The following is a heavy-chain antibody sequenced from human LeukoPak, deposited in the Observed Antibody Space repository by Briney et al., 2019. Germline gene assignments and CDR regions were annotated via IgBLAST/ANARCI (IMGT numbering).Heavy chain of an antibody. CDR3: ARGGGSRGPLFDP. J-gene: IGHJ5*02. CDR2: IYYSGST. V-gene: IGHV4-30-4*01. Sequence: SETLSLTGTVSGGSISSGDYYWSWIRQPPGKGLEWIGYIYYSGSTYYNPSLKSRVTISVDTSKNQFSLKLSSVTAADTAVYYCARGGGSRGPLFDPWGQGTLVTVSS. CDR1: GGSISSGDYY. D-gene: IGHD3-10*01.